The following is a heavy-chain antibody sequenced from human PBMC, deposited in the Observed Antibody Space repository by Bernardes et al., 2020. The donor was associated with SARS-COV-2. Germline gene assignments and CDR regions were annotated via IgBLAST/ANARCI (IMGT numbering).Heavy chain of an antibody. J-gene: IGHJ2*01. Sequence: SETLSLTCTVSGGSISSYYWSWIRQPPGKGLEWIGYIYYSGSTNYNPSLKSRVTISVDTSKNQFSLKLSSVTAADTAVYYCAGESITIFGVVYSRRHWYFDLWGRGTLVTVSS. CDR2: IYYSGST. D-gene: IGHD3-3*01. CDR3: AGESITIFGVVYSRRHWYFDL. V-gene: IGHV4-59*01. CDR1: GGSISSYY.